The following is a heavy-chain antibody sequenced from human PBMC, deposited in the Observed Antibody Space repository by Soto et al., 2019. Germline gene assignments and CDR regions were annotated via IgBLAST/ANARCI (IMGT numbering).Heavy chain of an antibody. D-gene: IGHD2-21*02. V-gene: IGHV3-30-3*01. Sequence: HPGGSLRLSCAAAGFTFSSYAMHWVRQAPGKGLEWVAVISYDGSNKYYADSVKGRFTISRDNSKNTLHLQMNSLRAEDTAVYYCARDQAGLYCGGDCYVGHGMDVWGQGTTVTVSS. CDR3: ARDQAGLYCGGDCYVGHGMDV. CDR1: GFTFSSYA. J-gene: IGHJ6*02. CDR2: ISYDGSNK.